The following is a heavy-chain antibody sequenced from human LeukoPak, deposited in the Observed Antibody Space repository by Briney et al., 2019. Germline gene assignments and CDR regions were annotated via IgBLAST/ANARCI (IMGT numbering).Heavy chain of an antibody. V-gene: IGHV3-11*01. J-gene: IGHJ4*02. CDR3: ARENTPDPFIVGAKGFEF. Sequence: GGSLRLSCAASGFTFSDYYMSWIRQAPGKGLEWVSYISSSGSTIYYADSVKGRFTISRDNAKNSLYLQMNSLRAEDTAVYYCARENTPDPFIVGAKGFEFWGQGTLVTVSS. CDR2: ISSSGSTI. CDR1: GFTFSDYY. D-gene: IGHD1-26*01.